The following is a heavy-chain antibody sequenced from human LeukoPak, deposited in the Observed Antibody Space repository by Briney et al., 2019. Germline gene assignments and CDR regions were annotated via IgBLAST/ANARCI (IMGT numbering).Heavy chain of an antibody. J-gene: IGHJ4*02. Sequence: TSETLSLTCTVSGGSISSYYWSWIRQPPGKGLEWIGYIYCSGSTNYNPSLKSRVTISVDTSKNQFSLKLSSVTAADTAVYYCARDLDYGDYLPGYWGQGTLVTVSS. V-gene: IGHV4-59*01. CDR1: GGSISSYY. CDR3: ARDLDYGDYLPGY. CDR2: IYCSGST. D-gene: IGHD4-17*01.